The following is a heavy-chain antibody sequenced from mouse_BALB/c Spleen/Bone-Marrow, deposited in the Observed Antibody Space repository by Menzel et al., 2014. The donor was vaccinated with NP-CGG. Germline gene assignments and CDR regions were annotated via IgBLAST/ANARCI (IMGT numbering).Heavy chain of an antibody. CDR1: GFTFSDFY. CDR3: ARDVGYGNYFVY. V-gene: IGHV7-1*02. D-gene: IGHD2-10*02. CDR2: SRNKAKDYTT. J-gene: IGHJ3*01. Sequence: EVKLMESGGGLVQPGGSLILSCAPSGFTFSDFYMEWVRQPPGKLEWIAASRNKAKDYTTEYSASVKGRFIVSRDTSQSILYLQMNALRAEDTAIYYCARDVGYGNYFVYWGQGTLVTVSA.